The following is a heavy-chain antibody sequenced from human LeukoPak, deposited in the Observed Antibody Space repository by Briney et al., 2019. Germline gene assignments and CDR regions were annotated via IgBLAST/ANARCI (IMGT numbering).Heavy chain of an antibody. V-gene: IGHV1-18*01. CDR3: ARDLSGSSSSSATGFDY. CDR2: ISAYNGNT. D-gene: IGHD6-6*01. J-gene: IGHJ4*02. Sequence: ASVKVSCKASGGTFSSYAISWVRQAPGQGLEWMGWISAYNGNTNYAQKLQGRVTMTTDTSTSTAYMELRSLRSDDTAVYYCARDLSGSSSSSATGFDYWGQGTLVTVSS. CDR1: GGTFSSYA.